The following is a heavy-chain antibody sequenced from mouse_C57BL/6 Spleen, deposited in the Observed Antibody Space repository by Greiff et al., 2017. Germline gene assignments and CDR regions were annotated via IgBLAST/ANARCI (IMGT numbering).Heavy chain of an antibody. CDR1: GYTFTSYG. D-gene: IGHD2-3*01. J-gene: IGHJ2*01. CDR3: ARQNYDGLYFDY. CDR2: IYPRSGNT. V-gene: IGHV1-81*01. Sequence: QVQLQQSGAELARPGASVKLSCKASGYTFTSYGISWVKQRTGQGLEWIGEIYPRSGNTYYNEKFKGKATLTADKSSSTAYMELRSLTSEDSAVYFCARQNYDGLYFDYWGQGTTLTVSS.